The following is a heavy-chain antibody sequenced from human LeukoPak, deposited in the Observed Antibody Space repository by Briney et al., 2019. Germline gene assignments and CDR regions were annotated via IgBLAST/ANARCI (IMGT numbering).Heavy chain of an antibody. Sequence: PGGSLRLSCAASGLTFSSYWMNWVRQAPGKGLEWVANIKEDGSEKKYVDSVKGRFTISRDNAKNSLYLQLDSLRADDTAMYFCAREGGGGFDYWGQGTLVTVSS. V-gene: IGHV3-7*01. CDR1: GLTFSSYW. D-gene: IGHD3-16*01. CDR3: AREGGGGFDY. CDR2: IKEDGSEK. J-gene: IGHJ4*02.